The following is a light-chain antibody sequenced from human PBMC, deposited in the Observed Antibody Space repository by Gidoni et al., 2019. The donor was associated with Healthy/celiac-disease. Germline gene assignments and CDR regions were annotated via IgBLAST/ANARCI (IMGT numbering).Light chain of an antibody. CDR1: HSVSSY. V-gene: IGKV3-11*01. Sequence: EIVLTQSPATLSLSPGERATRSCRASHSVSSYLALYQQKPGPAPRLLIYDASNRATGNPARFSVSGSGTDFALTISCLEPEDFAVYYCQQRSNWLTFGGGTKVEIK. J-gene: IGKJ4*01. CDR2: DAS. CDR3: QQRSNWLT.